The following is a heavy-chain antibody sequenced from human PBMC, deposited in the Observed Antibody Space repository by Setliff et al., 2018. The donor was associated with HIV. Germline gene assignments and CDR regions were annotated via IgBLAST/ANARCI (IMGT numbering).Heavy chain of an antibody. D-gene: IGHD3-3*01. CDR2: FFPSGGT. CDR3: SRGTTVFGVDTGCTSCYFDC. V-gene: IGHV4-38-2*02. J-gene: IGHJ4*02. CDR1: GYSISSVYY. Sequence: NPSETLSLTCTVSGYSISSVYYWGWIRQPPGKGLDWIGSFFPSGGTYYNPSLQSRVTILVDTSKNQLSLKLRHVTVADRAVYFCSRGTTVFGVDTGCTSCYFDCWDQGMLVTVSS.